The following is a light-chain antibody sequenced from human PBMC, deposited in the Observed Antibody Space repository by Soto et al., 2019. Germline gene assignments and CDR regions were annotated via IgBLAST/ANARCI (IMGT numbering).Light chain of an antibody. CDR3: QQYSYFAT. CDR2: KAS. Sequence: DIQMTQSPSTLSASVGDRVTITCRASRSISSWLTWYQQKAGQAPKLLIYKASIVESGVPSRFSGSGSGTEFTLTISSLQPDDSATYYCQQYSYFATFGQGTRVEVK. J-gene: IGKJ1*01. CDR1: RSISSW. V-gene: IGKV1-5*03.